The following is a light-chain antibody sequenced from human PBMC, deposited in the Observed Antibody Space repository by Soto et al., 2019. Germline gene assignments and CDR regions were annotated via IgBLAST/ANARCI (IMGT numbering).Light chain of an antibody. V-gene: IGKV1-39*01. Sequence: DIQMTQSPSSLSASVGDRVTITCRASQSISSFLNWYQQKPGEAPKLLIYAATSLHSGVPSRFSGSGSATDFTLTISSLQPKDFATYYCQQTYNTPRTFGQGTTVEI. CDR2: AAT. J-gene: IGKJ1*01. CDR1: QSISSF. CDR3: QQTYNTPRT.